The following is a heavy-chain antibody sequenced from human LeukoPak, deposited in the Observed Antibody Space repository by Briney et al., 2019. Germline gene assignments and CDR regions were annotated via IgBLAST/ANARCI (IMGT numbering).Heavy chain of an antibody. CDR2: ISAYNGNT. CDR1: GGTFSSYA. D-gene: IGHD3-10*01. Sequence: ASVKVSCKASGGTFSSYAISWVRQAPGQGLEWMGWISAYNGNTNYAQKLQGRVTMTTDTSTSTAYMELRSLRSDDTAVYYCARGRGIELLWFGELFPVEGEFDYWGQGTLVTVSS. J-gene: IGHJ4*02. CDR3: ARGRGIELLWFGELFPVEGEFDY. V-gene: IGHV1-18*01.